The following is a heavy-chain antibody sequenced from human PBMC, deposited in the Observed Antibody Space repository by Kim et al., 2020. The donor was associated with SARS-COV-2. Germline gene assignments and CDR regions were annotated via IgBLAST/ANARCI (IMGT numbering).Heavy chain of an antibody. CDR2: ISYDGSNK. V-gene: IGHV3-30*18. Sequence: GGSLRLSCAASGFTFSSYGMHWVRQAPGKGLEWVAVISYDGSNKYYADSVKGRFTISRDNSKNTLYLQMNSLRAEDTAVYYCAKDWASITMVRGVSGVGYYYGMDVWGQGTTVTVSS. CDR3: AKDWASITMVRGVSGVGYYYGMDV. J-gene: IGHJ6*02. CDR1: GFTFSSYG. D-gene: IGHD3-10*01.